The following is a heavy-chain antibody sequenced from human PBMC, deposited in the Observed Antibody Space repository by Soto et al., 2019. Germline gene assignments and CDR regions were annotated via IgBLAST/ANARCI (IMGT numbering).Heavy chain of an antibody. D-gene: IGHD3-3*01. V-gene: IGHV1-18*01. J-gene: IGHJ5*02. Sequence: QVQLVQSGAEVKKPGASVKVSCKASGYTFSPYGFSWVRQAPGQGREWMGWIGAYNDDTNYAQNFQGRVTMTTDTSTTTSYMELRNLRPDDTAVYFCARDWSGAEGFDPWGQGTLVTVSS. CDR1: GYTFSPYG. CDR2: IGAYNDDT. CDR3: ARDWSGAEGFDP.